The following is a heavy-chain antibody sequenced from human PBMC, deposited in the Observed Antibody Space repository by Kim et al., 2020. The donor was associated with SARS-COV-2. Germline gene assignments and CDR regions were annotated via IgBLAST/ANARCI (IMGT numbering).Heavy chain of an antibody. CDR2: INAGNGNT. J-gene: IGHJ6*02. CDR1: GYTFTSYA. CDR3: ARAWYCSSTSCSSYYYYYGMDV. D-gene: IGHD2-2*01. Sequence: ASVKVSCKASGYTFTSYAMHWVRQAPGQRLEWMGWINAGNGNTKYSQKFQGRVTITRDTSASTAYMELSSLRSEDTAVYYCARAWYCSSTSCSSYYYYYGMDVWGQGTTVTVSS. V-gene: IGHV1-3*01.